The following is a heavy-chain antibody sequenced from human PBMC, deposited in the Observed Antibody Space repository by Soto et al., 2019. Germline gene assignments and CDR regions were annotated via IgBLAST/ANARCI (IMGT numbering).Heavy chain of an antibody. J-gene: IGHJ6*02. Sequence: EVQLVESGGGLVQPGGSLRLSCAASGFTVSSNYMSWVRQAPGKGLEWVSVIYSGGSTYYADSVKGRFTISRDNSKNTLYLQMNSLRAEDTAVYYCARFGNYNYDYGMDVWGQGTTVTVSS. CDR3: ARFGNYNYDYGMDV. V-gene: IGHV3-66*01. CDR2: IYSGGST. D-gene: IGHD3-10*01. CDR1: GFTVSSNY.